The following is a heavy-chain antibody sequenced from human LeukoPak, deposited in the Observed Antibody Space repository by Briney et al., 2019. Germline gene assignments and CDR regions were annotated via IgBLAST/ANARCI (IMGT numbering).Heavy chain of an antibody. CDR3: ARAGVGGKWLVLDY. CDR1: GYTFASYA. V-gene: IGHV7-4-1*02. CDR2: INTNTGNP. D-gene: IGHD6-19*01. J-gene: IGHJ4*02. Sequence: ASVKVSCTASGYTFASYAMNWVRQAPGQGLEWMGWINTNTGNPTYAQGFTGRFVFSLDTSVSTAYMQISSLKAEDTAVYYRARAGVGGKWLVLDYWGQGTLVTVSS.